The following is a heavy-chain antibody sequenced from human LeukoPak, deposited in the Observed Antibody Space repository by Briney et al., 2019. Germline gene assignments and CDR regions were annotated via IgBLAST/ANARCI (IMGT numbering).Heavy chain of an antibody. CDR2: IIPIFGTA. Sequence: GASVKVSCKASGGTFSSYAISWVRQAPGQGLEWMGRIIPIFGTANYAQKFQGRVTITTDESTSTAYMELSSLRSEDPAVYYCARDRTAYDFWSGEGDWFDPWGQGTLVTVSS. D-gene: IGHD3-3*01. CDR3: ARDRTAYDFWSGEGDWFDP. CDR1: GGTFSSYA. V-gene: IGHV1-69*05. J-gene: IGHJ5*02.